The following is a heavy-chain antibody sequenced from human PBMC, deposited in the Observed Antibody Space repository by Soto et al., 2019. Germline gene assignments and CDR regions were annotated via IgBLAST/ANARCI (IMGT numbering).Heavy chain of an antibody. CDR3: ARVPGRRGWPKNWFDT. CDR2: ISAYNGNT. J-gene: IGHJ5*02. D-gene: IGHD6-19*01. Sequence: ASVKVSCKASGYTFTSYGISWVRQAPGQGLEWMGWISAYNGNTNYAQKLQGRVTMTTDTSTSTAYMELRSLRSDDTAVYYCARVPGRRGWPKNWFDTWGQGTLVTVSS. CDR1: GYTFTSYG. V-gene: IGHV1-18*01.